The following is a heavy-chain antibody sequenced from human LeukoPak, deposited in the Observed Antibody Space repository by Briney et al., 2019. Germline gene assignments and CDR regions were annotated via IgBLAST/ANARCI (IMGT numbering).Heavy chain of an antibody. J-gene: IGHJ4*02. Sequence: GGSVKVSCKASGYTFTGYYMHWVRQAPGQGLEWMGWINPNSGGTNYAQTFQGRVTMTRDTSISTAYMELSRLRSDDTAVYYCARVSIAGYSLYYFDYWGQGTLVTVSS. D-gene: IGHD2-21*01. CDR3: ARVSIAGYSLYYFDY. CDR2: INPNSGGT. V-gene: IGHV1-2*02. CDR1: GYTFTGYY.